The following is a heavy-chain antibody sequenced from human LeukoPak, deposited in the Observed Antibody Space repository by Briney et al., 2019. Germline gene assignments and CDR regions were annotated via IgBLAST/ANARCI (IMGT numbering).Heavy chain of an antibody. CDR3: AKVPSSTGYYFDY. D-gene: IGHD3-10*01. CDR1: GFTVSSNY. CDR2: ISGSGGST. V-gene: IGHV3-23*01. Sequence: PGRSLRLSCAASGFTVSSNYMSWVRQAPGKGLEWVSAISGSGGSTYYADSVKGRFTISRDNSKNTLYLQMNSLRAEDTAVYYCAKVPSSTGYYFDYWGQGTLVTASS. J-gene: IGHJ4*02.